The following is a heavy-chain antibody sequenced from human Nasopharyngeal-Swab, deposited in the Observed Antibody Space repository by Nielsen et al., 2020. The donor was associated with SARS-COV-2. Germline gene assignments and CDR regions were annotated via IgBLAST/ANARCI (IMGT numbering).Heavy chain of an antibody. CDR2: INAGNGNT. CDR3: ARGYSYGHIDY. Sequence: ASVKVSCKASGYTFTSYAMHWVRQAPGQGLEWMGWINAGNGNTKYSQKFQGRVTITRDTSASTAYMELSSLRSEDTAVYYCARGYSYGHIDYWGQGTLVTVSS. CDR1: GYTFTSYA. D-gene: IGHD5-18*01. J-gene: IGHJ4*02. V-gene: IGHV1-3*01.